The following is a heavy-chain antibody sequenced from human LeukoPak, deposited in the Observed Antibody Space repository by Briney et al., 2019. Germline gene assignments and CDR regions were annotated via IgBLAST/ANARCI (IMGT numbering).Heavy chain of an antibody. V-gene: IGHV4-39*01. CDR2: IYYSGST. CDR1: GGSISSSSYY. Sequence: SETLSLTCTVSGGSISSSSYYWGWIRQPPGKGLEWIGSIYYSGSTYYNPSLKGRVTISVDTSENQFSLKLNSVTAADTAVYYCARRGVIDPYFDYWGQGTLVTVSS. D-gene: IGHD3-16*02. J-gene: IGHJ4*02. CDR3: ARRGVIDPYFDY.